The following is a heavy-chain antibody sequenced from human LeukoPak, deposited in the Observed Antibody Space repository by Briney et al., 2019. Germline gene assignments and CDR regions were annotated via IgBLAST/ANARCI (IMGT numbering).Heavy chain of an antibody. CDR2: IIPIFGTA. J-gene: IGHJ6*02. D-gene: IGHD4-17*01. V-gene: IGHV1-69*13. Sequence: SVKVSCKASGGTFSSYVISWVRQAPGQGLEWMGGIIPIFGTANYAQKYQGRVTITADESTSTAYMELSSLRSEDTAVYYCAVFDYGDGGYYYYGMDVWGQGTTVTVSS. CDR1: GGTFSSYV. CDR3: AVFDYGDGGYYYYGMDV.